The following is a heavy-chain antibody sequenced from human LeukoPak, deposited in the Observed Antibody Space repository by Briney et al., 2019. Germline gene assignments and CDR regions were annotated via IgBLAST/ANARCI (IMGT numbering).Heavy chain of an antibody. CDR2: IYSDGSRT. CDR1: GFTFSSYW. J-gene: IGHJ3*02. Sequence: GGSLRLSCAASGFTFSSYWMHWVRQAPGKGLVWVSRIYSDGSRTNYADSVKGRFTISRDNAKNTLYLQMNSLRAEDTAVYYCARGEYCSGGSCYSAAFDIWGQGTMVTVSS. CDR3: ARGEYCSGGSCYSAAFDI. D-gene: IGHD2-15*01. V-gene: IGHV3-74*01.